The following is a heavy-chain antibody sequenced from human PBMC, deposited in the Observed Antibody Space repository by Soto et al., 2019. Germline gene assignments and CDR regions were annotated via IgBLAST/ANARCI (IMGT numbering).Heavy chain of an antibody. CDR2: IVVGSGNT. Sequence: SVKVSCKASGFTFTSSAMQWVRQARGQRLEWIGWIVVGSGNTNYAQKFQERVTITRDMSTSTAYMELSSLRSEDTAVYYCAAALPPYDYIWGSYIPWGQGTLVTVSS. CDR3: AAALPPYDYIWGSYIP. CDR1: GFTFTSSA. D-gene: IGHD3-16*01. J-gene: IGHJ5*02. V-gene: IGHV1-58*02.